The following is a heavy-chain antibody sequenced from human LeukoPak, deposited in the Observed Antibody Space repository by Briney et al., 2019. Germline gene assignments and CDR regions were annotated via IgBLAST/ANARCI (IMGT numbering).Heavy chain of an antibody. J-gene: IGHJ4*02. V-gene: IGHV3-49*04. CDR2: IRSKIYGGTP. Sequence: GGSLRLSCTASGFIFSTYEMTWVRQAPGKGLEWVGFIRSKIYGGTPEYAASVKGRFTISRDDSKGIAYLQMNSLKTEDTAVYYCTRDQTPYYWGQGTLVTVSS. CDR1: GFIFSTYE. CDR3: TRDQTPYY.